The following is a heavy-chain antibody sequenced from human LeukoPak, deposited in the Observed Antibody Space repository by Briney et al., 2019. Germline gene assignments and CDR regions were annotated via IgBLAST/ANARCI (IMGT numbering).Heavy chain of an antibody. Sequence: GGSLKISCKGSVYSFTSYWISWVRQMPGKGLEWMGRIDPSDSYTNYSPSFQGHVTISADKSISTAYLQWSSLKASDSAMYYCARCGTIGTGGDYWGQGTLVTVSS. CDR2: IDPSDSYT. V-gene: IGHV5-10-1*01. CDR3: ARCGTIGTGGDY. CDR1: VYSFTSYW. J-gene: IGHJ4*02. D-gene: IGHD1-1*01.